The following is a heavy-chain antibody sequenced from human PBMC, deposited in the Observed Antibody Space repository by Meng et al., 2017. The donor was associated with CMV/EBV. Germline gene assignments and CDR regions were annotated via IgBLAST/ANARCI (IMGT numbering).Heavy chain of an antibody. V-gene: IGHV4-34*01. CDR2: INHSGST. CDR1: GGSFSGYY. J-gene: IGHJ1*01. D-gene: IGHD3-3*01. Sequence: SETLSLTCAAYGGSFSGYYWSWIRQPPGKGLEWIGVINHSGSTNYNPSLKSRVTISVDTSKNHFSLKLSSVTAADTAVYYCARGPRGLLRFLEWYPSYFQHWGQGTLGT. CDR3: ARGPRGLLRFLEWYPSYFQH.